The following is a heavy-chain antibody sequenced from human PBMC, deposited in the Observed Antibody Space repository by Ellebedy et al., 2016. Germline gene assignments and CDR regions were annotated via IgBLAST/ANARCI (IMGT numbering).Heavy chain of an antibody. V-gene: IGHV3-48*01. CDR2: ISSSSSTI. Sequence: GGSLRLSCAASGFMFSSSRMNWVRQAPGKGLEWVSYISSSSSTIYYGDSVKGRFVSSRDNAKNSLFLQMNSLRAEDTAVYYCARGEWLDNYCYYGLDVWGQGTTVTVSS. J-gene: IGHJ6*02. CDR3: ARGEWLDNYCYYGLDV. D-gene: IGHD6-19*01. CDR1: GFMFSSSR.